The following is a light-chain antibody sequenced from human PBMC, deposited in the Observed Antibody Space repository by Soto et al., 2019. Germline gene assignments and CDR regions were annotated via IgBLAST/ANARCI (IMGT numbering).Light chain of an antibody. J-gene: IGKJ2*01. CDR3: QHYNDWPPMYT. CDR1: QSVDIN. CDR2: DAS. V-gene: IGKV3-15*01. Sequence: EIVMTQSPATLSVSPGERATLSCRASQSVDINLAWYQQKPGQAPRLLIYDASTRITGIPARFSGSGSGTEFTLTISSLQSEDFAGYYCQHYNDWPPMYTFGQGTKLEI.